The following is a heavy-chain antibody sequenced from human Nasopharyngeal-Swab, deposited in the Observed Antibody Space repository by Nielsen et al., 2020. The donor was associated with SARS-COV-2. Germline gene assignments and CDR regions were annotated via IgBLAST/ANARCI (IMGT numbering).Heavy chain of an antibody. CDR3: ASASLLWFGELSPLDY. V-gene: IGHV4-38-2*02. J-gene: IGHJ4*02. CDR2: IYHSGST. CDR1: GYSISSGYY. Sequence: SETLSLTCTVSGYSISSGYYWGWIRQPPGKGLEWIGSIYHSGSTYYNPSLKSRVTISVDTSKNQFSLKLSSVTAADTAVYYCASASLLWFGELSPLDYWGQGTLVTVSS. D-gene: IGHD3-10*01.